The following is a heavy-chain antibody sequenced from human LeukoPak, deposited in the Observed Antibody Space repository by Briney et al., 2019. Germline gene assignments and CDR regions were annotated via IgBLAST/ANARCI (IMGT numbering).Heavy chain of an antibody. J-gene: IGHJ5*02. D-gene: IGHD3-10*01. CDR1: GYTFTGYY. CDR2: INPNSGGT. CDR3: ARLLVRGNWFDP. Sequence: ASVKVSCKASGYTFTGYYMHWVRQAPGQGLEWMGWINPNSGGTNYAQKFQGRVTMTRDTSISTAYMELSRLRSDDTAVYYRARLLVRGNWFDPWGQGTLVTVSS. V-gene: IGHV1-2*02.